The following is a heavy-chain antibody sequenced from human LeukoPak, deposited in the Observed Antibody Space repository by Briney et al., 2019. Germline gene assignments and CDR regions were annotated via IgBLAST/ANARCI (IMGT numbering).Heavy chain of an antibody. CDR2: ISSSGGTI. V-gene: IGHV3-48*04. Sequence: GGSLRLSCAASGFTFSSHWMHWVRQAPGKGLEWVSYISSSGGTISYADSVKGRFTISRDNAKNSLYLQMNSLRAEDTAIYYCARSGQHLFDFWGQGTLVTVSS. CDR1: GFTFSSHW. J-gene: IGHJ4*02. D-gene: IGHD6-13*01. CDR3: ARSGQHLFDF.